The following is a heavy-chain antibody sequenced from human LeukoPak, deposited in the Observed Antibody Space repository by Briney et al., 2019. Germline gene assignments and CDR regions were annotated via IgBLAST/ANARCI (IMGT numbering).Heavy chain of an antibody. Sequence: SQTLSLTCAVSGGSISSGGYSWSWIRQPPGKGLEWIGYIYHSGSTYYNPSLKSRVTISVDRSKNQFSLKLSSVTAADTAVYYCAALVGATVSYRGQGTLVTVSS. J-gene: IGHJ4*02. CDR3: AALVGATVSY. CDR1: GGSISSGGYS. D-gene: IGHD1-26*01. CDR2: IYHSGST. V-gene: IGHV4-30-2*01.